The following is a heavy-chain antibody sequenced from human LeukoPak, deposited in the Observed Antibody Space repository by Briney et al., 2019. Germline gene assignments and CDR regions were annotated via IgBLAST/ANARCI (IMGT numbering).Heavy chain of an antibody. CDR1: GFTFSSYW. Sequence: GGSLRLSCAASGFTFSSYWMSWVRQAPGKGLELVASIKQDGSEKYYVDSVKGRFTISRDNAKNSLYLQMNSLRAEDTALYYCARAPGEGWFDPWGQGTLVTVSS. J-gene: IGHJ5*02. V-gene: IGHV3-7*01. CDR3: ARAPGEGWFDP. CDR2: IKQDGSEK. D-gene: IGHD4-17*01.